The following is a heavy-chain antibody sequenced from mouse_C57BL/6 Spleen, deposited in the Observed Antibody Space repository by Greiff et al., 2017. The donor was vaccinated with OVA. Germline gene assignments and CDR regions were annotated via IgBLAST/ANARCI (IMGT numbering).Heavy chain of an antibody. D-gene: IGHD1-1*01. CDR1: GYTFTSYD. Sequence: VKLQESGPELVKPGASVKLSCKASGYTFTSYDINWVKQRPGQGLEWIGWIYPRDGSTKYNEKFKGKATLTVDTSSSTAYMELHSLTSEDSAVYFCARSNYYGSRYYFDYWGQGTTLTVSS. CDR2: IYPRDGST. CDR3: ARSNYYGSRYYFDY. J-gene: IGHJ2*01. V-gene: IGHV1-85*01.